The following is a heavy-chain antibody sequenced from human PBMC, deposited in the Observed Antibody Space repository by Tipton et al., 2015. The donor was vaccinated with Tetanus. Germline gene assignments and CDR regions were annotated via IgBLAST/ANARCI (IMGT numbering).Heavy chain of an antibody. CDR3: ARDHRLSASYAGWFAP. D-gene: IGHD1-26*01. V-gene: IGHV4-59*01. J-gene: IGHJ5*02. CDR2: IHSSGST. Sequence: TLSLTCAVSGGSTSSYYWSWIRQPPGKGPEWIGQIHSSGSTNYIPSLKSRVSISVDTSTTQFSLRLNSVTAADTAIYYCARDHRLSASYAGWFAPWGQGTLVTVSS. CDR1: GGSTSSYY.